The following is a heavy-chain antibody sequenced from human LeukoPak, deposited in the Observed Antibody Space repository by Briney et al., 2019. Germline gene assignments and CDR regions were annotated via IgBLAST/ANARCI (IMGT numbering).Heavy chain of an antibody. D-gene: IGHD3-10*01. V-gene: IGHV3-23*01. CDR2: ISGGGEST. CDR1: GFTFNKYA. J-gene: IGHJ4*02. CDR3: AKAYYYNSGSLL. Sequence: PGGTLRLSCGASGFTFNKYAMSLVRQAPGKGLELVSAISGGGESTYYADSVKGRFTISRDNYKNTLYLQMNSLRAEDTAVYYCAKAYYYNSGSLLWGQGTLVTVSS.